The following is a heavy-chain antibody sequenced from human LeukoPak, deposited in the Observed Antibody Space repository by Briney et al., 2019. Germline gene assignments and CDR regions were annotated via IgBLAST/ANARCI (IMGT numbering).Heavy chain of an antibody. D-gene: IGHD2-2*02. CDR2: IKQDGSEK. CDR3: ARDPIDIVVVPAAIQPDC. Sequence: GGSLRLSCAASGFTFSSYWMSWVRQAPGKGLEWVANIKQDGSEKYYVDSVKGRFTISRDNAKNSLYLQMNSLRAEDTAVYYCARDPIDIVVVPAAIQPDCWGQGTLVTVSS. V-gene: IGHV3-7*01. CDR1: GFTFSSYW. J-gene: IGHJ4*02.